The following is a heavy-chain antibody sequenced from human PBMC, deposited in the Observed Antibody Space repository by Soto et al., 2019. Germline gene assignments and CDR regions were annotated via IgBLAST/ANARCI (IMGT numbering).Heavy chain of an antibody. J-gene: IGHJ5*02. CDR3: ARDWSKDFWSGYDSKGWFDP. CDR2: IYHSGRT. Sequence: SETLSLTCAVSGGSISSGGYSWNWIRQPPGKGLEWIGFIYHSGRTNYNPSLKSRVTISLDRSKTQFSLQVTSVTAADTAVYYCARDWSKDFWSGYDSKGWFDPWGQGTLVTVSS. D-gene: IGHD3-3*01. CDR1: GGSISSGGYS. V-gene: IGHV4-30-2*01.